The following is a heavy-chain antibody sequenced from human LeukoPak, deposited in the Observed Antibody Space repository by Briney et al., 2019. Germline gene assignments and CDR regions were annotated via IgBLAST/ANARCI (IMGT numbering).Heavy chain of an antibody. D-gene: IGHD3-3*01. CDR1: GGTFSSYA. Sequence: SVKVSCKASGGTFSSYAISWVRQAPGQGLEWMGGVIPIFGTANYAQKFQGRVTITADESTSTAYMELGSLRSEDTAVYYCVAYYDFWSGYFRYHYFDYWGQGTLVTVSS. CDR2: VIPIFGTA. CDR3: VAYYDFWSGYFRYHYFDY. J-gene: IGHJ4*02. V-gene: IGHV1-69*13.